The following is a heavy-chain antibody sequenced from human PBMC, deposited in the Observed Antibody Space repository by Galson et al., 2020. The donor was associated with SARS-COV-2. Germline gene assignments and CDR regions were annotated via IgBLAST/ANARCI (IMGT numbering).Heavy chain of an antibody. V-gene: IGHV4-61*02. Sequence: SETLSLTCTVSGGSISSGNYYWTWIRQPAGKGLEWIGRIYTSGGTNYNPSLKSRVTISLDTSENHFSLNLSSVTAADTAVYYCARAAAAGLDYWGQGTLVTVSS. CDR3: ARAAAAGLDY. CDR1: GGSISSGNYY. D-gene: IGHD6-13*01. J-gene: IGHJ4*02. CDR2: IYTSGGT.